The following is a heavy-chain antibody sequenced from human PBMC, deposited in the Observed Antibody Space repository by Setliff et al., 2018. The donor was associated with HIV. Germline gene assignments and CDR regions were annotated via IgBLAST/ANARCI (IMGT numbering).Heavy chain of an antibody. D-gene: IGHD6-19*01. V-gene: IGHV4-59*01. CDR2: IYYSGST. CDR3: ARDRSSGRGYYYYYYMDV. Sequence: PSETLSLTCTVSGGSISSYYWSWIRQPPGKGLEWIGYIYYSGSTNYNPSLTSRVTISVDTSKNQFSLKLSSVTAADTAVYYCARDRSSGRGYYYYYYMDVWGKGTTVTVSS. CDR1: GGSISSYY. J-gene: IGHJ6*03.